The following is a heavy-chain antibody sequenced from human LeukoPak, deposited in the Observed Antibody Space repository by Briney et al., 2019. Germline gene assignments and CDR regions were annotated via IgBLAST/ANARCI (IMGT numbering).Heavy chain of an antibody. Sequence: SETLSLTCAVYRGSFSGYYWSWIRQPPGKGLEWIGEINHSGSTNYNPSLKSRVTISVDTSKNQFSLKLSPVTAADTAVYYCASGGPYYYYGMDVWGQGTTVTVSS. CDR3: ASGGPYYYYGMDV. CDR1: RGSFSGYY. CDR2: INHSGST. D-gene: IGHD3/OR15-3a*01. V-gene: IGHV4-34*01. J-gene: IGHJ6*02.